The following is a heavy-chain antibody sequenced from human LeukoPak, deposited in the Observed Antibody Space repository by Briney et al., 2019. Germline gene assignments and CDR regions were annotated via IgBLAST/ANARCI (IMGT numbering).Heavy chain of an antibody. Sequence: QPGRSLRLSCAASGFTFGRYGMHWVRQTPGKGLEWVAVISYDASNKYYADSVKGRFTISRDNSKNTLYLQMNSLRAEDTAVYYCAKSHGYSYGFDYWGQGTLVTVSS. CDR3: AKSHGYSYGFDY. CDR2: ISYDASNK. J-gene: IGHJ4*02. D-gene: IGHD5-18*01. V-gene: IGHV3-30*18. CDR1: GFTFGRYG.